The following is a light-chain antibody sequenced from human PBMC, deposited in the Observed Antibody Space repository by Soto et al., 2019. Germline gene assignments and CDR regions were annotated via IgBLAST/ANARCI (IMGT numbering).Light chain of an antibody. CDR2: EVS. Sequence: QSVLTQPASVSGSPGQSITLSCTGTSSDVGGYNYVSWYQHHPGKAPRLMIYEVSNRPSGVSDRFSGSKSGNTASLTISGLLAEDEADYYCSSYTSISTYVFGTGTKLTVL. V-gene: IGLV2-14*01. J-gene: IGLJ1*01. CDR3: SSYTSISTYV. CDR1: SSDVGGYNY.